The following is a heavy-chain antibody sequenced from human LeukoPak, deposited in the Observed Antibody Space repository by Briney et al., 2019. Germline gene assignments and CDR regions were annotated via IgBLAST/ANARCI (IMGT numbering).Heavy chain of an antibody. J-gene: IGHJ4*02. CDR1: GFTFSSYG. V-gene: IGHV3-33*06. Sequence: PGRSLRLSCAASGFTFSSYGMHWVRQAPGKRLEWVAVIWYDGSNKYYADSVKGRSTISRDNSKNTLYLQMNSLRAEDTAVYYCAKSSHLGVTVTADYWGQGTLVTVSS. D-gene: IGHD4-17*01. CDR3: AKSSHLGVTVTADY. CDR2: IWYDGSNK.